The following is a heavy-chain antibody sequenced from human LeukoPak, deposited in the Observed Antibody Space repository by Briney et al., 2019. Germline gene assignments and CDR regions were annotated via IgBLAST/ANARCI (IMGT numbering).Heavy chain of an antibody. V-gene: IGHV4-59*01. Sequence: KTSETLSLTCTVSGGSISSYYWSWIRQPPGKGLEWIGYIYYSGSTNYNPSLKSRVTISVDTSKNQFSLKLSSVIAADTAVYYCARDRDYWGQGTLVTVSS. CDR3: ARDRDY. CDR2: IYYSGST. CDR1: GGSISSYY. J-gene: IGHJ4*02.